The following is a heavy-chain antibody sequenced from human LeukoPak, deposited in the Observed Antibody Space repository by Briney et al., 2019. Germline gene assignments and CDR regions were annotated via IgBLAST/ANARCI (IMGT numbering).Heavy chain of an antibody. CDR1: GFTFSNYW. J-gene: IGHJ6*03. CDR2: IKTDGSST. Sequence: GGSLRLSCAASGFTFSNYWMHWVRQGPGKGLMWVSRIKTDGSSTNYADSVKGRFTISRDNSKNTLYLQMNSLRDEDTAMFYCAREEQLLFRAPNYYYYYMDVWGKGTTVTVSS. CDR3: AREEQLLFRAPNYYYYYMDV. D-gene: IGHD2-2*01. V-gene: IGHV3-74*01.